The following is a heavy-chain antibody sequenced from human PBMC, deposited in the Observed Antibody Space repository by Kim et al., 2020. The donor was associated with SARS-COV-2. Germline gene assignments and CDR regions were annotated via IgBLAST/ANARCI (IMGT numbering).Heavy chain of an antibody. CDR2: ISSSSSYI. D-gene: IGHD4-17*01. J-gene: IGHJ3*02. CDR1: GFTFSSYS. CDR3: AREFWPTVTTRISAFDI. V-gene: IGHV3-21*01. Sequence: GGSLRLSCAASGFTFSSYSMNWVRQAPGKGLEWVSSISSSSSYIYYADSVKGRFTISRDNAKNSLYLQMNSLRAEDTAVYYCAREFWPTVTTRISAFDIWGQGTMVTVSS.